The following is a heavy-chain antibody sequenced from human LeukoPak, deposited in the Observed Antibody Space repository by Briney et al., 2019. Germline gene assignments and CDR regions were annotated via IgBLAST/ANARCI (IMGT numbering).Heavy chain of an antibody. CDR2: IIPILGIA. CDR3: ARVVSGPRGDYYGMDV. CDR1: GGTFSSYA. J-gene: IGHJ6*02. D-gene: IGHD6-19*01. Sequence: ASMKVSCKASGGTFSSYAISWVRQAPGQGLEWMGRIIPILGIANYAQKFQGRVTITADKSTSTAYMELSSLRSEDTAVYYCARVVSGPRGDYYGMDVWGQGTTVTVSS. V-gene: IGHV1-69*04.